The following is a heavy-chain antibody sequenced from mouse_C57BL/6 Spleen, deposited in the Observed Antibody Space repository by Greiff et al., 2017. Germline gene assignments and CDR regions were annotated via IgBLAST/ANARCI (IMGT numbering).Heavy chain of an antibody. D-gene: IGHD3-2*02. Sequence: EVKLVESGGGLVKPGGSLKLSCAASGFTFSSYTMSWVRQTPEKRLEWVATISGGGGNTYYPDSVKGRVTISRDNAKSTLYLQMSSLRSEDTALYYCARHGTAQATSWFAYWGTGTLVTVSA. J-gene: IGHJ3*01. CDR1: GFTFSSYT. V-gene: IGHV5-9*01. CDR2: ISGGGGNT. CDR3: ARHGTAQATSWFAY.